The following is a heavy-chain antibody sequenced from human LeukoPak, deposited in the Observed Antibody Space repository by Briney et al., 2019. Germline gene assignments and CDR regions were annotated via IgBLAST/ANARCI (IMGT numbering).Heavy chain of an antibody. CDR1: GGSISSYY. CDR2: INHSGST. D-gene: IGHD2-2*01. V-gene: IGHV4-34*01. CDR3: ARGGLRTYCSSTSCYRWNWFDP. J-gene: IGHJ5*02. Sequence: SETLSLTCTVSGGSISSYYWSWIRQPPGKGLEWIGEINHSGSTNYNPSLKSRVTISVDTSKNQFSLKLSSVTAADTAVYYCARGGLRTYCSSTSCYRWNWFDPWGQGTLITVSS.